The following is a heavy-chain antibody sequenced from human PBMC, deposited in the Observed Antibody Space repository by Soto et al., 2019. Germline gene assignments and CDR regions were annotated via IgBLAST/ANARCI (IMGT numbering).Heavy chain of an antibody. Sequence: LSLTCTVSSDSISSYYWSWIRQPPGKRLEWIGYISYSGSTDYNPSLKSRVTISGDTSKNQFSLKVSSVTAADTAVYYCARGTSWQLPFDYWGQGTLVTVSS. CDR3: ARGTSWQLPFDY. D-gene: IGHD6-13*01. V-gene: IGHV4-59*01. CDR2: ISYSGST. CDR1: SDSISSYY. J-gene: IGHJ4*02.